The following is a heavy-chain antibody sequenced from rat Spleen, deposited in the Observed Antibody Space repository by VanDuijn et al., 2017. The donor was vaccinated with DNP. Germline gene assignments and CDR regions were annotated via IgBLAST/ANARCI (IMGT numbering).Heavy chain of an antibody. CDR1: GFTFSNSG. J-gene: IGHJ2*01. V-gene: IGHV5S10*01. D-gene: IGHD1-12*01. CDR3: TTLNYYASLSGYFDH. CDR2: IIHDGSRT. Sequence: EVQLVASGGGLVQPERSLKLSCTASGFTFSNSGMAWVRQAPKKGLEWVATIIHDGSRTYYGDSVKGRFTISRDNTKNALYLQMDSLRSEDTATYYCTTLNYYASLSGYFDHWGQGVMVTVSS.